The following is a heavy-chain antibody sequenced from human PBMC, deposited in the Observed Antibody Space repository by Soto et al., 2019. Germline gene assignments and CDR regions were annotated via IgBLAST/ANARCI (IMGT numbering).Heavy chain of an antibody. Sequence: QVQLQQWGAGLLKPSETLSLTCAVYGGSLSGYYWSWIRQPPGKGLEWIGEINRSGSTNYIPSLKXRVIISVDTSKHQFSLKLSSVTAADTAVYYCARGLLGGAATWGQGTLVTVSS. CDR3: ARGLLGGAAT. CDR1: GGSLSGYY. D-gene: IGHD3-16*01. J-gene: IGHJ5*02. CDR2: INRSGST. V-gene: IGHV4-34*01.